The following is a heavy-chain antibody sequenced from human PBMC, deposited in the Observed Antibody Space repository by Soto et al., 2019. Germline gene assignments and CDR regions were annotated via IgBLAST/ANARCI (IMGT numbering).Heavy chain of an antibody. CDR2: ISYDGSNK. V-gene: IGHV3-30*18. J-gene: IGHJ4*02. D-gene: IGHD3-22*01. Sequence: GGSLRLSCAASGFTFSSYGMHWVRQAPGKGLEWVAVISYDGSNKYYADSVKGRFTISRDNSKNTLYLQMNSLRAEDTAVYYCAKGEYYYDSSGSDYYFDYWGQGTLVTVSS. CDR1: GFTFSSYG. CDR3: AKGEYYYDSSGSDYYFDY.